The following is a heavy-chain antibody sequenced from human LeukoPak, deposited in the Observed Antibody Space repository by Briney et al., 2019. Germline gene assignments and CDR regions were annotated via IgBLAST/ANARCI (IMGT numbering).Heavy chain of an antibody. CDR2: IYFTGSI. V-gene: IGHV4-30-4*01. CDR1: GGSVTIADYY. Sequence: PSETRSLTCTVSGGSVTIADYYWSWIRQPPGKGLEWIGYIYFTGSIHHNPSLRGRIPISLDTSKTQFSLKLNAVTAADPAVFYCARVNVASGDHRGLLGNVLDIWGQGTMVTVSS. D-gene: IGHD4-17*01. CDR3: ARVNVASGDHRGLLGNVLDI. J-gene: IGHJ3*02.